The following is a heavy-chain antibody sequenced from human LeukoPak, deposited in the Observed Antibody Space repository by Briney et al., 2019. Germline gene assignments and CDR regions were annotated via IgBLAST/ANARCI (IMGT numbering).Heavy chain of an antibody. J-gene: IGHJ4*02. Sequence: GGSLRLSCAASGFTFNTYGMSWVRQAPGKGLEWLSALSGSGDRTYYADSVKGRFTISRDNSKNTLYLQMNSLRAEDTAVYYCAKGGNWNGLNYFDYWGQGTLVTVSS. CDR1: GFTFNTYG. V-gene: IGHV3-23*01. CDR2: LSGSGDRT. CDR3: AKGGNWNGLNYFDY. D-gene: IGHD1-1*01.